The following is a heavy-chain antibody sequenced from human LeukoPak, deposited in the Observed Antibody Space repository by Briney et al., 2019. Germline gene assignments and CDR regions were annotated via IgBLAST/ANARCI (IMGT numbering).Heavy chain of an antibody. D-gene: IGHD3-10*01. J-gene: IGHJ4*02. CDR3: ASRPEVLLWFGELLDY. CDR2: ISGSGGST. Sequence: GSLRRSCAASGFTFSSYAMSWVRQAPXXXXEWVSAISGSGGSTYYADSVKGRFTISRDNSKNTLYLQMNSLRAEDTAVYYCASRPEVLLWFGELLDYWGQGTLVTVSS. V-gene: IGHV3-23*01. CDR1: GFTFSSYA.